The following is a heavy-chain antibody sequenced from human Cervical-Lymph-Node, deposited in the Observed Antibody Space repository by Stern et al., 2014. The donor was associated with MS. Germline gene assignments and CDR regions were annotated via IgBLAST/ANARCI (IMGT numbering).Heavy chain of an antibody. Sequence: EVQLLESGGGLVKPGGSLRLSCAASGFTFSSYSMNWVRQAPGKGLEWVSSISSSSSYIYYADSVKGRFTISRDNAKNSLYLQMNSLRAEDTAVYYCATLLTVEMATIVGYYYYGMDVWGQGTTVTVSS. CDR1: GFTFSSYS. CDR3: ATLLTVEMATIVGYYYYGMDV. J-gene: IGHJ6*02. V-gene: IGHV3-21*01. D-gene: IGHD5-24*01. CDR2: ISSSSSYI.